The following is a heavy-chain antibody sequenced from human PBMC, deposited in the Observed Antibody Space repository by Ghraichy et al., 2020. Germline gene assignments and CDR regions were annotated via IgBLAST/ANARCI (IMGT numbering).Heavy chain of an antibody. J-gene: IGHJ4*02. D-gene: IGHD5-12*01. Sequence: ASVKVSCKASGYTFTSYDINWVRQATGQGLEWMGWMNPNSGNTGYAQKFQGRVTMTRNTSISTAYMELSSLRSEDTAVYYCARGYSGYEGLPVEGVDYWGQGTLVTVSS. V-gene: IGHV1-8*01. CDR2: MNPNSGNT. CDR1: GYTFTSYD. CDR3: ARGYSGYEGLPVEGVDY.